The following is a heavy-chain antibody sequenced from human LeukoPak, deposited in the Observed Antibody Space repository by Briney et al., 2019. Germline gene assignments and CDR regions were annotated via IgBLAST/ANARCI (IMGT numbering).Heavy chain of an antibody. D-gene: IGHD2-21*02. J-gene: IGHJ3*02. CDR3: ARPNFLGVMTAPSAFDI. CDR2: IYYSGST. CDR1: GGSISSSSYY. V-gene: IGHV4-39*01. Sequence: SETLSLTCTVSGGSISSSSYYWGWIRQPPGKGLEWIGSIYYSGSTYYNPSLKSRVTISVDTSKNQFSLKLSSVTAADTAVYCCARPNFLGVMTAPSAFDIWGQGTMVTVSS.